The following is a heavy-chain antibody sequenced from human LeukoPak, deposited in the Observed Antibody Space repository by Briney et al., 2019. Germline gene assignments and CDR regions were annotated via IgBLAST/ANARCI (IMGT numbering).Heavy chain of an antibody. V-gene: IGHV3-21*04. D-gene: IGHD5-12*01. Sequence: GGSLRLSCAVSGFAFESFTMTWVRQAPGKGLEGVALISDTGRDINYADSVRGRFTISRDNTKNSLFLQMDSLRVEDTAIYYCAKGLFSAYDKYLDSWGQGTLVTVSS. J-gene: IGHJ4*02. CDR1: GFAFESFT. CDR2: ISDTGRDI. CDR3: AKGLFSAYDKYLDS.